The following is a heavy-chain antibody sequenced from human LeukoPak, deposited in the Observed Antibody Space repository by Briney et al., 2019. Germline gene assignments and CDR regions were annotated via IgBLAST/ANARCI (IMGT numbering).Heavy chain of an antibody. V-gene: IGHV1-8*01. CDR3: AREVAGIDLFNY. CDR2: MHPNSGNT. D-gene: IGHD6-19*01. J-gene: IGHJ4*02. Sequence: GASVKVSCKASGYTFTSYDINWVRQATGQGLEWMGWMHPNSGNTGYAQKFQGRVTMTRDTSISTAYMELSSLRSEDTAVYYCAREVAGIDLFNYWGQGTLVTVSS. CDR1: GYTFTSYD.